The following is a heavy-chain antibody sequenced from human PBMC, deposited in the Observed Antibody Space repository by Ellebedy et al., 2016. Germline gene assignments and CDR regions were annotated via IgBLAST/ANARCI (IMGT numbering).Heavy chain of an antibody. CDR2: IWYDGSNK. V-gene: IGHV3-33*08. CDR1: GFTFSSYG. D-gene: IGHD2-2*01. Sequence: GGSLRLSCAASGFTFSSYGMHWVRQAPGKGLEWVAVIWYDGSNKYYADSVKGRFTISRDNSKNTLYLQMNSLRAEETAVYYCARDGIVVVPAAIPFDYWGQGTLVTVSS. J-gene: IGHJ4*02. CDR3: ARDGIVVVPAAIPFDY.